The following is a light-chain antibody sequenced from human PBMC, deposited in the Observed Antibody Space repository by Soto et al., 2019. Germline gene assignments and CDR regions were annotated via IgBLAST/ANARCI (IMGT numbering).Light chain of an antibody. CDR2: GAF. CDR3: QQYVRSPWT. CDR1: QTVTNNY. J-gene: IGKJ1*01. Sequence: EIVLMRSPGTLSLSPGERATLSCRASQTVTNNYLAWYQQKPGQAPRLLVYGAFNRATGIPDRFSGSGSGTDFTLTIARLEPEDFAVYYCQQYVRSPWTFGQGTKVEIK. V-gene: IGKV3-20*01.